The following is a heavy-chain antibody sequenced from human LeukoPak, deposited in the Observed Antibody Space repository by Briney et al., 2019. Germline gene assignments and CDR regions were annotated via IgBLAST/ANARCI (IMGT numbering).Heavy chain of an antibody. Sequence: SETLSLTCTVPGGSISSGSYYWGWIRQPPGKGLEWIGSIYYSGSTYYNPSLKSRVTISVDTSKNQFSLKLSSVTAADTAVYYCARDSNGGAFDYWGQGTLVTVSS. J-gene: IGHJ4*02. CDR3: ARDSNGGAFDY. CDR1: GGSISSGSYY. D-gene: IGHD3-16*01. CDR2: IYYSGST. V-gene: IGHV4-39*07.